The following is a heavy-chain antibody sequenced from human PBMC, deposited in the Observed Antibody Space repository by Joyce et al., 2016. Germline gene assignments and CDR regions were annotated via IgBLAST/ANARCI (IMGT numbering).Heavy chain of an antibody. CDR3: ARDVLTTVTKAYGY. V-gene: IGHV3-21*01. CDR1: GFIFSSYS. D-gene: IGHD4-11*01. CDR2: ISRDNTYI. J-gene: IGHJ4*02. Sequence: EVQLVESGGGLVKPGESLRLSCTASGFIFSSYSMTWVRQAPGKGLESVSSISRDNTYIFHADSVKGRFTIARDNARNSLYLQMNSLRAEDTAVYYCARDVLTTVTKAYGYWGQGTLVAVSS.